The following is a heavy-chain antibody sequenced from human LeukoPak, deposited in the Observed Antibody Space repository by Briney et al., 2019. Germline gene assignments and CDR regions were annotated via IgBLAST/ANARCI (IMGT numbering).Heavy chain of an antibody. CDR2: INPNSGGT. Sequence: ASVKVSCRASGYTFTGYYMHWVRQAPGQGLEWMGWINPNSGGTNYAQKFQGRVTMTRDTSISTAYMELSRLRSDDTAVYYCAKAAAGSQHSYYYYYYLDVWGTGTTVTISS. CDR3: AKAAAGSQHSYYYYYYLDV. D-gene: IGHD6-13*01. CDR1: GYTFTGYY. V-gene: IGHV1-2*02. J-gene: IGHJ6*03.